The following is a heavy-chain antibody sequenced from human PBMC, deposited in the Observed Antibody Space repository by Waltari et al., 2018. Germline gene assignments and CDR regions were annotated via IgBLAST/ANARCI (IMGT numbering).Heavy chain of an antibody. V-gene: IGHV3-74*01. Sequence: EVQLVESGGDLVQPGGSLRLSCAASGFTFSSHWLYWVRQTPGKGLVGVSGINRAGSSTSYADSVKGRVTISRDNAKNTLYLQMNSLRAEDTAVYYCVRDSSGTYWGQGTQVTVSS. J-gene: IGHJ4*02. CDR3: VRDSSGTY. CDR1: GFTFSSHW. D-gene: IGHD3-22*01. CDR2: INRAGSST.